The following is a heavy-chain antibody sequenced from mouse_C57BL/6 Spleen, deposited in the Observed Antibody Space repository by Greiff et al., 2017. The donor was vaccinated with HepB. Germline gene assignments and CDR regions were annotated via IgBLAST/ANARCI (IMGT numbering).Heavy chain of an antibody. CDR3: ARSRYYYGSSFYFDY. CDR2: IWWDDDK. Sequence: QVTLKECGPGILQPSQTLSLTCSFSGFSLSTFGMGVGWIRQPSGKGLEWLAHIWWDDDKYYNPALKSRLTISKDTSKNQVFLKIANVDTADTATYYCARSRYYYGSSFYFDYWGQGTTLTVSS. J-gene: IGHJ2*01. D-gene: IGHD1-1*01. CDR1: GFSLSTFGMG. V-gene: IGHV8-8*01.